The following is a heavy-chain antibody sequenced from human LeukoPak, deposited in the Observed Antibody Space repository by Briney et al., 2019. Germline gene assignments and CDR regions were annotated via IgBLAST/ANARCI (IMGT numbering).Heavy chain of an antibody. CDR3: ASPTNYYDVWSGYPPFDY. D-gene: IGHD3-3*01. Sequence: ASVKVSCKVSGGTFNNFALSWVRQAPGQGLEWVGGTIRVSGTTKYAQNLQGRVKVTADGSTSTAYMEMSSLRSEDTAIYYCASPTNYYDVWSGYPPFDYWGQGTLVTVSS. V-gene: IGHV1-69*13. J-gene: IGHJ4*02. CDR1: GGTFNNFA. CDR2: TIRVSGTT.